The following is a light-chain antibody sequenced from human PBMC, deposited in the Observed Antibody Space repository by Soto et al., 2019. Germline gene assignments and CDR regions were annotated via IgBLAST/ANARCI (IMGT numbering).Light chain of an antibody. Sequence: DIQMTQSPSSLSASVGDRVTITCRASQSISSSLNWYQQKPGKAPKLLIFAASSLESGVPSRFSGSGSGTGFTLTISSLQAEDSATYYCQQSYSSPPTFGQGTKVDIK. V-gene: IGKV1-39*01. CDR2: AAS. CDR3: QQSYSSPPT. CDR1: QSISSS. J-gene: IGKJ1*01.